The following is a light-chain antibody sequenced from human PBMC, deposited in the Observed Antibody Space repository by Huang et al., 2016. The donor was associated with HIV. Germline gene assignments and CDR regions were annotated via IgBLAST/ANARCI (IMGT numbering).Light chain of an antibody. Sequence: DIQMTQSPSSLSASVGDRVTITCRASENINRFLTWYQQKPGKAPALLIYAAFTLQPGVPSRFSGGGSGTDFTLTISSLQPEDFATYYCQQSSGFPWTFGQGTKVEIK. CDR1: ENINRF. V-gene: IGKV1-39*01. CDR2: AAF. CDR3: QQSSGFPWT. J-gene: IGKJ1*01.